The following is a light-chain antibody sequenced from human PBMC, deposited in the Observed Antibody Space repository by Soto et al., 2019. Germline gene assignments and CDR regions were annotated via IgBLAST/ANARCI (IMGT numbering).Light chain of an antibody. CDR2: DAS. Sequence: DIQMTQSPSSLSASVGDRVTITCQASQDISNYLNWYQQKPGKAPKLLIYDASNLETGVPSRFIGSGSGKDFTFTISSLQPEDIATYYCQQYDNLPSLTFGGGTKVEIK. V-gene: IGKV1-33*01. J-gene: IGKJ4*01. CDR3: QQYDNLPSLT. CDR1: QDISNY.